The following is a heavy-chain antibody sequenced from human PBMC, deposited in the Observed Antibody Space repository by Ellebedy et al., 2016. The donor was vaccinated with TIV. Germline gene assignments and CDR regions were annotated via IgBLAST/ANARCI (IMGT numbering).Heavy chain of an antibody. CDR2: ISSSSSTI. V-gene: IGHV3-48*02. D-gene: IGHD3-22*01. CDR3: ARDEHYYDSSGYYPH. CDR1: GFTFSSYS. J-gene: IGHJ4*02. Sequence: GESLKISXAASGFTFSSYSMNWVRQAPGKGLEWVSYISSSSSTIYYADSVKGRFTISRDNAKNSLYLQMNSLRDEDTAVYYCARDEHYYDSSGYYPHWGQGTLVTVSS.